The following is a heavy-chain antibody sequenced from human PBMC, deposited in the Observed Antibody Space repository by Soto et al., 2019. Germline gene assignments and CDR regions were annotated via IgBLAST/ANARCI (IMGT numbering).Heavy chain of an antibody. J-gene: IGHJ4*02. Sequence: GGSLRLSCAASGITFNTAWLTWVRQAPGKGLEWVGRIKGKPDGGATDYAAPVEGRFTISRDDSQNTVFLQMNSLKTDDTAVYYCTAGSPFNYWGPGTLVTVSS. CDR1: GITFNTAW. CDR3: TAGSPFNY. CDR2: IKGKPDGGAT. V-gene: IGHV3-15*01.